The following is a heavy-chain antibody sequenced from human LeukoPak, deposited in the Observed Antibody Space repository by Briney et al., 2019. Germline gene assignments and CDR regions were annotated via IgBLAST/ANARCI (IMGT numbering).Heavy chain of an antibody. D-gene: IGHD5-18*01. CDR3: ARGLDTAMVNYY. CDR2: ISPDATNS. V-gene: IGHV3-74*03. Sequence: GGSLRLSCAASGFTFSVYYMFWVRQAPGKGLVWVSSISPDATNSKYADFVEGRFTISRDNAKNTLYLQLNSLRVEDAAVYYCARGLDTAMVNYYWGQGTLVTVSS. J-gene: IGHJ4*02. CDR1: GFTFSVYY.